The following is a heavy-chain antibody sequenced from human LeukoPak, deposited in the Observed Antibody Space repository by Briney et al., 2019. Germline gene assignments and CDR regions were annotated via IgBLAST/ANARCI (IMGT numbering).Heavy chain of an antibody. CDR1: GGSISSSSYY. CDR2: IYYSGST. V-gene: IGHV4-39*07. D-gene: IGHD3-10*01. CDR3: ARGPTAWFGELVNWFDP. Sequence: SETLSLTCTVSGGSISSSSYYWGWIRQRPGKGLEWIGSIYYSGSTYYNPSLKSRVTISVDTSKNQFSLKLSSVTAADTAVYYCARGPTAWFGELVNWFDPWGQGTLVTVSS. J-gene: IGHJ5*02.